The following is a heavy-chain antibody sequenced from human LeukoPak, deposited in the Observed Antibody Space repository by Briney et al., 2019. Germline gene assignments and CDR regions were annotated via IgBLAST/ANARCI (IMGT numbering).Heavy chain of an antibody. CDR2: ISGSGGST. J-gene: IGHJ4*02. V-gene: IGHV3-23*01. CDR1: GFTFSTYG. Sequence: GGSLRLSCAASGFTFSTYGMHWVRQAPGKGLEWVSAISGSGGSTYYADSVKGRFTISRDNSKNTLYLQMNSLRAEDTAVYYCAKHGSGYYSHLDYWGRGTLVTVSS. D-gene: IGHD3-22*01. CDR3: AKHGSGYYSHLDY.